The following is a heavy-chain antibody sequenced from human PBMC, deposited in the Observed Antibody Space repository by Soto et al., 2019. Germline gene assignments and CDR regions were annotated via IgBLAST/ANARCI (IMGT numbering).Heavy chain of an antibody. CDR3: ARDEYADAFDI. V-gene: IGHV4-31*03. Sequence: QVQLQESGPGLVKPSQTLSLTCTVSGGSISSGGYYWSWIRQHPGKGLEWIGYIYYSGSTYYNPSLKSXXTXSXXTSKNQFSLKLSSVTAADTAVYYCARDEYADAFDIWGQGTMVTVSS. J-gene: IGHJ3*02. CDR2: IYYSGST. D-gene: IGHD2-2*01. CDR1: GGSISSGGYY.